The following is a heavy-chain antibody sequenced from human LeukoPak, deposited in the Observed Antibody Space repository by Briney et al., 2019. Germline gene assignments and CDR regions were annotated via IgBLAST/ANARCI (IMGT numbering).Heavy chain of an antibody. CDR3: ARTSTMVRGVIRY. Sequence: PSETLSLTCAVYGGSFSGYYWSWIRQPPGKGLEWIGEINHSGSTNYNPSLKSRVTISVDTSKNQFSLKLSSVTAADTAVYYCARTSTMVRGVIRYWGQGTLVTVSS. V-gene: IGHV4-34*01. J-gene: IGHJ4*02. CDR1: GGSFSGYY. CDR2: INHSGST. D-gene: IGHD3-10*01.